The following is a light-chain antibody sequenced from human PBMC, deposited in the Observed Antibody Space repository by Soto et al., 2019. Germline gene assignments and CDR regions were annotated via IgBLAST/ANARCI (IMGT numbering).Light chain of an antibody. CDR1: QSISSW. CDR3: QQYTSYSWT. CDR2: KAS. J-gene: IGKJ1*01. Sequence: DIQMTQSPSTLSASVGDRVTITCRASQSISSWLSWYQQQPGKAPKLLIYKASSLESGVPSRFSGSGSGTEFTLTISSLQTDDFATYYCQQYTSYSWTFGQGTTVEIK. V-gene: IGKV1-5*03.